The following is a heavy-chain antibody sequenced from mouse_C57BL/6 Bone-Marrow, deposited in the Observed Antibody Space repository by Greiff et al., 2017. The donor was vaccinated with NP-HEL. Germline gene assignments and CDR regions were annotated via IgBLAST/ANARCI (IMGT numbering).Heavy chain of an antibody. CDR2: IYYSGTI. J-gene: IGHJ1*03. Sequence: EVKLMESGPGLVKPSQTVFLTCTVTGISITTGNYRWSWIRQFPGNKLEWIGYIYYSGTITYNPSLTSRTTITSDTPKNQFFLEMNSLTAEDTATYYCARDPQYYGSNPYWYFDVWGTGTTVTVSS. V-gene: IGHV3-5*01. D-gene: IGHD1-1*01. CDR1: GISITTGNYR. CDR3: ARDPQYYGSNPYWYFDV.